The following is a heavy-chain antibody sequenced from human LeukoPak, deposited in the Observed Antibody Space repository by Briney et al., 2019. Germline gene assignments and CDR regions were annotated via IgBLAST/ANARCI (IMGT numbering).Heavy chain of an antibody. D-gene: IGHD3-10*01. CDR3: ARGQEVRGYYYYYYMDV. V-gene: IGHV4-34*01. CDR2: INHSGST. Sequence: PSETLSLTCAVYGGSFSGYYWSWIRQPPGKGLEWIGEINHSGSTNYNPSLKSRVTISVDTSKNQFSLKLSSVTAADTAVYYCARGQEVRGYYYYYYMDVWGQGTTVIVSS. J-gene: IGHJ6*03. CDR1: GGSFSGYY.